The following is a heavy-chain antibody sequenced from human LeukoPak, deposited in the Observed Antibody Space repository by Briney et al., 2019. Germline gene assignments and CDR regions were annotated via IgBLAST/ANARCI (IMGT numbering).Heavy chain of an antibody. CDR3: AKDLVAVTNFYYFDY. D-gene: IGHD2-21*02. CDR1: GFTFSSYA. V-gene: IGHV3-23*01. Sequence: GGSLRLSCAASGFTFSSYAMSLVRQAPGKGLEWVSAISGGGGSTYYADSVKGRFTISRDNSKNTLYLQMNSLRAEDTAVYYCAKDLVAVTNFYYFDYWGQGTLVTVSS. J-gene: IGHJ4*02. CDR2: ISGGGGST.